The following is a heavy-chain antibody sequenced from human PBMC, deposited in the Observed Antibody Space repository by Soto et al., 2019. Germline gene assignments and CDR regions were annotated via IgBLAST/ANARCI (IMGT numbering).Heavy chain of an antibody. CDR2: IIPVFGTP. V-gene: IGHV1-69*06. D-gene: IGHD3-16*01. CDR1: GGTFTTST. J-gene: IGHJ4*02. Sequence: QVKLVQSGAEVKKPGSSVKVSCQTSGGTFTTSTISWVRQAPGQGLEWMGAIIPVFGTPSYAQKFQGRVTMIADKSSSTAYMELRNLRSEDTAMYYCARPADYVSGFSQWGQGTLVTVSS. CDR3: ARPADYVSGFSQ.